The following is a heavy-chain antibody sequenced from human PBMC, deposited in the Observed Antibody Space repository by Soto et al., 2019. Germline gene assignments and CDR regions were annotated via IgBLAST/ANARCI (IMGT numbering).Heavy chain of an antibody. CDR2: ISVSGRT. D-gene: IGHD3-22*01. CDR3: TKAGGWYYYDSSGPPDASHV. V-gene: IGHV3-23*01. J-gene: IGHJ3*01. Sequence: PGGSLRLSCAASGFTFNFYAMTRVRQAQGKGLAWVSGISVSGRTNYAGSVEGRFTISRCYSKNMVFLQMDSLRAEDTALYYCTKAGGWYYYDSSGPPDASHVWGQGTMVTVSS. CDR1: GFTFNFYA.